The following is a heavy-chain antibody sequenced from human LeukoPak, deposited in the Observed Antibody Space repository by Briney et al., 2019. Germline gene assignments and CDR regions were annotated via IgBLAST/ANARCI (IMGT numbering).Heavy chain of an antibody. D-gene: IGHD1-26*01. J-gene: IGHJ4*02. CDR3: AKAGELLRYFDY. CDR2: ISWDGGST. V-gene: IGHV3-43D*04. CDR1: GFTFDDYA. Sequence: TGGSLRLSCAASGFTFDDYAMHWVRQAPGKGLEWVSLISWDGGSTYYADSVKGRFTISRDNSKNSLYLQMNSLRAEDTALYYCAKAGELLRYFDYWGQGTLVTVSS.